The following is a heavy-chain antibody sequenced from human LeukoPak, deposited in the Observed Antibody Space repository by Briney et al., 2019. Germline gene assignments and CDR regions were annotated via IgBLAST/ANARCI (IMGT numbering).Heavy chain of an antibody. D-gene: IGHD6-13*01. J-gene: IGHJ4*02. Sequence: SVKVSCKASGGTFSSYAISWVRQAPGQGLEWMGGIIPIFGTANYAQKFQGRVTITADESTSTAYMELSSLRSEDTAVYYCAKGSGDIAAAGPSSYYFDYWGQGTLVTVSS. V-gene: IGHV1-69*13. CDR1: GGTFSSYA. CDR3: AKGSGDIAAAGPSSYYFDY. CDR2: IIPIFGTA.